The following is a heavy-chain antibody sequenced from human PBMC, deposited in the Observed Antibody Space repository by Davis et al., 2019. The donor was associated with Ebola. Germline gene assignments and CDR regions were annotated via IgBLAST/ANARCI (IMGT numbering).Heavy chain of an antibody. D-gene: IGHD3-3*01. J-gene: IGHJ4*02. CDR2: INIYNGHT. CDR1: GYTFTNSG. Sequence: ASVKVSCKASGYTFTNSGFAWVRQAPGQGLEWMASINIYNGHTNYAQKFQGRVTLTTDTSTNTAFMELRSLRSDDTAVYYCVRDYDFVVDYWGQGTLVTVSS. CDR3: VRDYDFVVDY. V-gene: IGHV1-18*01.